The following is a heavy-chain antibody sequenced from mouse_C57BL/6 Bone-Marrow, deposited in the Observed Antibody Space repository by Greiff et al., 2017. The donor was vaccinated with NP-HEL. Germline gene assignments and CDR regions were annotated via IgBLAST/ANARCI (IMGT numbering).Heavy chain of an antibody. D-gene: IGHD1-1*01. Sequence: QVQLQQSGAELVKPGASVKMSCKASGYTFTTYPIEWMKQNHGKSLEWIGNFHPYNDDTKYNEKFKGKATLTVEKSSSTVYLELSRLTSDDSAVYYCARGPNYYGSSYDAMDYWGQGTSVTVSS. CDR3: ARGPNYYGSSYDAMDY. J-gene: IGHJ4*01. CDR2: FHPYNDDT. V-gene: IGHV1-47*01. CDR1: GYTFTTYP.